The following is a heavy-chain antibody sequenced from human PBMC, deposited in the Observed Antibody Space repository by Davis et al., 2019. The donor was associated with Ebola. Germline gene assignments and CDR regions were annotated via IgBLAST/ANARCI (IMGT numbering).Heavy chain of an antibody. V-gene: IGHV4-59*08. CDR2: IYYSGST. J-gene: IGHJ4*02. CDR1: GGSISSYY. Sequence: MPGGSLRLSCTVSGGSISSYYWSWIRQPPGKGLEWIGYIYYSGSTNYNPSLKSRVTISVDTSKNQFSLKLSSVTAADTAVYYCARHPVVPAAPFDYWGQGTLVTVSS. CDR3: ARHPVVPAAPFDY. D-gene: IGHD2-2*01.